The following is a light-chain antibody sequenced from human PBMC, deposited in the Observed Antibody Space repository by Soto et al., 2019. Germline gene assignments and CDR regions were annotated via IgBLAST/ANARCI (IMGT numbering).Light chain of an antibody. CDR3: QRRSNWPPVYT. CDR2: DAS. J-gene: IGKJ2*01. Sequence: EIVLTQSPATLSLSPGERATLSCRASQSVSSYLAWYQQKPGQAPRLLIYDASNRATGIPARFSGSGSGTEFTLPISSLEPEDFALYYCQRRSNWPPVYTFGQGTKLEI. V-gene: IGKV3-11*01. CDR1: QSVSSY.